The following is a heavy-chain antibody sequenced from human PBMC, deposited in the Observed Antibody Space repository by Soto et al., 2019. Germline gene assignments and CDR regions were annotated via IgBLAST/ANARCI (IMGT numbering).Heavy chain of an antibody. CDR2: IVGGGGNT. V-gene: IGHV3-23*01. J-gene: IGHJ6*03. CDR1: GFTFSSYA. D-gene: IGHD3-10*01. Sequence: EVQLLESGGGLVQPGGSLRLSCAGSGFTFSSYAMSWVRQAPGKGLEWVSAIVGGGGNTNYADSVKGRFTISRDNSKNTMSLQMNGVRADGTAVYYCAKESGPYDSYSYMDVWGKGTTVSVSS. CDR3: AKESGPYDSYSYMDV.